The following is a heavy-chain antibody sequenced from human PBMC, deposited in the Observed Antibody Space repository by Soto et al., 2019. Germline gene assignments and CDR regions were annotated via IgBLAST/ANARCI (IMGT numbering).Heavy chain of an antibody. CDR2: IDTTSNYI. Sequence: EVQLVESGGGLVKPGESLRLSCAASGFTFYSFSMNWVRQAAGRGPEWVSSIDTTSNYIYYADSVRGRFTISRDNAKDLLYLQSYSLRAEDTAVYYCVRDIGQYFRSGYMDGWGRGTTVTVSS. D-gene: IGHD3-9*01. CDR1: GFTFYSFS. V-gene: IGHV3-21*01. CDR3: VRDIGQYFRSGYMDG. J-gene: IGHJ6*03.